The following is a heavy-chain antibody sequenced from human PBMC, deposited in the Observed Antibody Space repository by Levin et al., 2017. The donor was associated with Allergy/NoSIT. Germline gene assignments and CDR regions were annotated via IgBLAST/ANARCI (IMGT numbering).Heavy chain of an antibody. CDR1: GGSSSSYY. CDR3: ARDRVIVGSTNYFYGMDV. V-gene: IGHV4-59*13. J-gene: IGHJ6*02. Sequence: SQTLSLTCTVSGGSSSSYYWSWIRQPPGKGLEWIGYVYYTGSTKYNPSLKSRVTISVDTSKNQFSLRLSSVTAADTAVYYCARDRVIVGSTNYFYGMDVWGQGTTVTVSS. D-gene: IGHD1-26*01. CDR2: VYYTGST.